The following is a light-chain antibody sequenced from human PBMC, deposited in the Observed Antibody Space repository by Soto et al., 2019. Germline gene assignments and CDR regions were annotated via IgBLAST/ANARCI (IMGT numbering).Light chain of an antibody. V-gene: IGKV3-15*01. CDR1: QSVSTN. CDR3: QQYNKWPLT. J-gene: IGKJ4*01. CDR2: GAS. Sequence: EIVMTQSPATLSVSPGERATLSCRASQSVSTNLTWYQKKPGQAHRLLIYGASTRATGFPARFSGSGSGTEFTLTISSLQSEDFAVYYCQQYNKWPLTFGGGTKVEIK.